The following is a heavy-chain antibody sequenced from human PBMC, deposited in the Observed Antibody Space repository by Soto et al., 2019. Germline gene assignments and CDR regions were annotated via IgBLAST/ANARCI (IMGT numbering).Heavy chain of an antibody. CDR1: GCSISSSSYY. V-gene: IGHV4-39*07. J-gene: IGHJ5*02. Sequence: PSESLSLTCTVSGCSISSSSYYWGWIRQPPGKGLEWIGSIYYSGSTYYNPSLKSRVTISVDTSKNQFSLKLSSVTAADTAVYYCARVPDRWGQGTLVTVSS. CDR2: IYYSGST. D-gene: IGHD2-2*01. CDR3: ARVPDR.